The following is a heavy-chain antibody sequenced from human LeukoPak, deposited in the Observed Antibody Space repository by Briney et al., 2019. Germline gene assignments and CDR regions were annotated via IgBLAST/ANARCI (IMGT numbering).Heavy chain of an antibody. Sequence: GRSLRLSCAASGFTFSSYGMHWVRQAPGKGLEWVAVISYDGSNKYYTDSVKGRFTISRDNSKNTLYLQMNSLRAEDTAVYYCAREEYYYDSSGYYYLPGRWDAFDIWGQGTMVTVSS. J-gene: IGHJ3*02. D-gene: IGHD3-22*01. CDR3: AREEYYYDSSGYYYLPGRWDAFDI. CDR1: GFTFSSYG. CDR2: ISYDGSNK. V-gene: IGHV3-30*03.